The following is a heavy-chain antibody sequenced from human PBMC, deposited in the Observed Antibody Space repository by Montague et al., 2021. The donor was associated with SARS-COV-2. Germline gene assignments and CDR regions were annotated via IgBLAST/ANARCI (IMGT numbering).Heavy chain of an antibody. D-gene: IGHD2-2*01. CDR1: VASIRNYF. CDR3: TQTSGGAYYYPMDV. Sequence: SETLSLTCTVSVASIRNYFWSWIRQTPAQGLEWIGYIYNGGSIDYNPTLKSRVTISVDTSKNQFSVKLNSVAAADTAVYYCTQTSGGAYYYPMDVWGQGITVTVSS. J-gene: IGHJ6*02. V-gene: IGHV4-59*01. CDR2: IYNGGSI.